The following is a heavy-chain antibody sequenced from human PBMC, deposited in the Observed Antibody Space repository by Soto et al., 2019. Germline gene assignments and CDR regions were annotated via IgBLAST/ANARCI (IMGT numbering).Heavy chain of an antibody. CDR3: ASAGDYYGSGAYYYYGMDV. V-gene: IGHV4-34*01. CDR2: INHSGST. CDR1: GGSFSGYY. D-gene: IGHD3-10*01. Sequence: PSETLSLTCAVYGGSFSGYYWSWIRQPPGKGLEWIGEINHSGSTNYNPSLKSRVTISVDTSKNQFSLKLSSVTAADTAVYYCASAGDYYGSGAYYYYGMDVWGQGTTVTVSS. J-gene: IGHJ6*02.